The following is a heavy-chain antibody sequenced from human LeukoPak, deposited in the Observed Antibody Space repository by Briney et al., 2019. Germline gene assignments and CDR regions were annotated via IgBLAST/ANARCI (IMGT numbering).Heavy chain of an antibody. V-gene: IGHV4-4*07. CDR2: IYASGST. CDR3: ARAMYDSSGYYFTDY. Sequence: SETLSLTCTVSGGSISSYYWSWIRQPAGKGLECIGRIYASGSTNYNPSLKSRVTMSVDTSKNQFSLKLSSVTAADTAVYYCARAMYDSSGYYFTDYWGQGTLVTVSS. D-gene: IGHD3-22*01. J-gene: IGHJ4*02. CDR1: GGSISSYY.